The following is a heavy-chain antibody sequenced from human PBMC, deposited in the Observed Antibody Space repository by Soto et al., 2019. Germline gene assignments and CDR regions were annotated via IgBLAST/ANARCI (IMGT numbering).Heavy chain of an antibody. D-gene: IGHD2-21*02. Sequence: TGGSLRLSCAASGFTFNTNAMSWARQAPGKGLEWVSSISSSGGTTYYADSVKGRFTISRDNSKNTLSLQMSSLRAEDTALYYCAKEFSGLVVVTPTNYFDYWGQGTLVTVSS. CDR1: GFTFNTNA. CDR2: ISSSGGTT. J-gene: IGHJ4*02. V-gene: IGHV3-23*01. CDR3: AKEFSGLVVVTPTNYFDY.